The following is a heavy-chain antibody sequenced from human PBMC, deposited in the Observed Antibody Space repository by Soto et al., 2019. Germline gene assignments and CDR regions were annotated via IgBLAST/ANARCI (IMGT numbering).Heavy chain of an antibody. V-gene: IGHV3-74*01. CDR2: INYDGSTT. CDR3: ARAGTGWYWFDP. CDR1: GFTFSSYW. Sequence: PGGSLRLSCAASGFTFSSYWMHWVRQVPGKGLVWVSRINYDGSTTTYADSVKGRFTISRDNARNTLYLQMNSLRAEDTAVYYCARAGTGWYWFDPWGQGTLVTVSS. J-gene: IGHJ5*02. D-gene: IGHD6-19*01.